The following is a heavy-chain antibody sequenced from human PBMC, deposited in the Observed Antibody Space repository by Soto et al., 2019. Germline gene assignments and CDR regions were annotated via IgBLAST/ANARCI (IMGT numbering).Heavy chain of an antibody. CDR3: ARGRSIAVAGRGYFQH. V-gene: IGHV4-30-4*01. CDR1: GGSISSVDYY. Sequence: PSETLSLTCTVSGGSISSVDYYWSWIRHPPGKGLEWIGYIYYSGSTYYNPSLKSRVTISVDTSKNQFSLKLSSVTAADTAVYYCARGRSIAVAGRGYFQHWGQGTLVTVSS. D-gene: IGHD6-19*01. CDR2: IYYSGST. J-gene: IGHJ1*01.